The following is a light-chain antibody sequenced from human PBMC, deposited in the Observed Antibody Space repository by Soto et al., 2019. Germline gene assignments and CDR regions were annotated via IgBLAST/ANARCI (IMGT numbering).Light chain of an antibody. CDR1: QSVRSN. Sequence: EIVMTQSPATLSLSPGERATLSCRASQSVRSNLAWYQQKPGQSPRLLIYGASTRATGIPSRFSGSGSGTEFTLTISSLQPDDFATYYCQQYNSYSRTFGQGTKVDIK. J-gene: IGKJ1*01. CDR3: QQYNSYSRT. V-gene: IGKV3-15*01. CDR2: GAS.